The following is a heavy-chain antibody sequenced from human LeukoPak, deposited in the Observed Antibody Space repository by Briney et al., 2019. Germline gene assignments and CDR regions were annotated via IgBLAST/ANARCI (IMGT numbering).Heavy chain of an antibody. CDR2: INSDGSST. J-gene: IGHJ4*02. CDR1: GFTFSGSW. V-gene: IGHV3-74*01. CDR3: ARAIGLDFDF. D-gene: IGHD2/OR15-2a*01. Sequence: GGSLRLSCIASGFTFSGSWMHWIRQVPGKGLEWVSRINSDGSSTAYADSVKGRFTISRDNAKTMLYLQMNSLRADDTAMYYCARAIGLDFDFWGQGTLVTVSS.